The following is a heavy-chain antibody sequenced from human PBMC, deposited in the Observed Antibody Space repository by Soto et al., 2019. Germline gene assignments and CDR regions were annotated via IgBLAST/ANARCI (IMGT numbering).Heavy chain of an antibody. D-gene: IGHD6-13*01. V-gene: IGHV4-34*01. CDR3: ARSQRQQLVRRNWFDS. J-gene: IGHJ5*01. CDR2: INDSGST. CDR1: GGSFSNYY. Sequence: QMQLQQGGAGLLKPSETLSLTCAVYGGSFSNYYWSWIRQPPGKGLEWIGEINDSGSTNYNPSLKSRVTISVDTSKNQFSLKLNSVTAADTAVYYCARSQRQQLVRRNWFDSWGQGSLVTVSS.